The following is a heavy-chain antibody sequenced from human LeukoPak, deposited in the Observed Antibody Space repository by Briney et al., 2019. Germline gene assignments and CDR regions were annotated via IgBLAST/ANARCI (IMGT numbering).Heavy chain of an antibody. V-gene: IGHV3-23*01. D-gene: IGHD6-6*01. CDR1: AFTFSSYA. CDR2: ISLGCVYT. J-gene: IGHJ4*02. CDR3: AKNVMYSSSAVDY. Sequence: PRRSMRLAWAASAFTFSSYAMRCDRPPPGELLEWVSAISLGCVYTYYADSVKGGFSVSRVNSKNTLYLQMNSLRVEDTAVYYCAKNVMYSSSAVDYWGQGTMVTVCS.